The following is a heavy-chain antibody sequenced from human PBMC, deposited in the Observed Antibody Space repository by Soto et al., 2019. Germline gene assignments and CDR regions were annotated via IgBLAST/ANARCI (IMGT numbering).Heavy chain of an antibody. V-gene: IGHV5-51*01. CDR2: IYPGDSDT. CDR3: ARTGWYYDFWSGYYNGYDYYYGMDV. CDR1: GYSFTSYW. D-gene: IGHD3-3*01. Sequence: LGESLKISCKGSGYSFTSYWIGWVRQMPGKGLEWMGIIYPGDSDTRYSPSFQGQVTISADKSISTAYLQWSSLKASDTAMYYCARTGWYYDFWSGYYNGYDYYYGMDVWGQGTTVTVSS. J-gene: IGHJ6*02.